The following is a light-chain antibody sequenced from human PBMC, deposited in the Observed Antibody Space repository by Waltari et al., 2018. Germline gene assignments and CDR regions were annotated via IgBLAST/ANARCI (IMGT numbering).Light chain of an antibody. Sequence: VLTQPPSVSGAPGQRVTISCTGSSSNIGAGYDVHWYQQLPGTAPKLLIYANTNRPSGVPDRFSGSKSGTSASLAITGLQAEDEADYYCQSHDSSHYVFGTGTKVTV. CDR3: QSHDSSHYV. CDR1: SSNIGAGYD. CDR2: ANT. J-gene: IGLJ1*01. V-gene: IGLV1-40*01.